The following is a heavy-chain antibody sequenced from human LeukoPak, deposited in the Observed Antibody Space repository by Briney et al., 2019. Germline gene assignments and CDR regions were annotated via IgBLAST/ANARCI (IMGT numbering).Heavy chain of an antibody. J-gene: IGHJ5*02. CDR1: GFTFSSYS. CDR2: ISSSSSYI. D-gene: IGHD5-12*01. Sequence: GGSLRLSCAASGFTFSSYSMNWVRQAPGKGLEWVSSISSSSSYIYYADSVKGRFTISRDNAKNSLYLQMNSLRAEDTAVYYCARVLIPGGYDPWGQGTLVTVSS. CDR3: ARVLIPGGYDP. V-gene: IGHV3-21*01.